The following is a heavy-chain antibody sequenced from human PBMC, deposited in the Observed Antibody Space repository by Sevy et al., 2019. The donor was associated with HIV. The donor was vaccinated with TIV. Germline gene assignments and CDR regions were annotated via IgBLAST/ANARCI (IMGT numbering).Heavy chain of an antibody. CDR2: IKSEFDGGAI. CDR1: GFTFSSAW. V-gene: IGHV3-15*01. Sequence: GGSLRLSCTASGFTFSSAWMSWVRQAPGKGLEWVGRIKSEFDGGAIDYAAPVKGRFTNSREDSKNTVYQQMNSLKTEDTAVYYCITDPAYRGYDEEVINYYFYGMDVWGLGTTVTVSS. CDR3: ITDPAYRGYDEEVINYYFYGMDV. J-gene: IGHJ6*02. D-gene: IGHD5-12*01.